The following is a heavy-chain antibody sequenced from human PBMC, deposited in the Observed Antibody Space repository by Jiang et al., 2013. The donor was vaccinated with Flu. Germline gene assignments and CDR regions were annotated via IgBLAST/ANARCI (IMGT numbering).Heavy chain of an antibody. J-gene: IGHJ3*02. CDR2: IRDKTYGGTA. CDR3: SRLMITFGGDAFDI. V-gene: IGHV3-49*02. Sequence: KGLEWVGFIRDKTYGGTADYATSVRGRFSISRDDSKSIAYLQLTSLKADDTALYYCSRLMITFGGDAFDIWGQGTMVTVSS. D-gene: IGHD3-16*01.